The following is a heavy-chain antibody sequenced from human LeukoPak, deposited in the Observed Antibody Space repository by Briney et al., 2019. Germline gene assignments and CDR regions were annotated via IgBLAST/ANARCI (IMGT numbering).Heavy chain of an antibody. D-gene: IGHD2-2*02. J-gene: IGHJ5*02. CDR1: GYTFTSYG. V-gene: IGHV1-18*01. CDR3: ARAYCSSTSCYTPRDWFDP. CDR2: ISAYNGNT. Sequence: ASVKVSCKASGYTFTSYGISWVRQAPGQGLEWMGWISAYNGNTNYAQKLQGRVTMTTDTSTSTAYMELRSLRSDDTAVYYCARAYCSSTSCYTPRDWFDPWGQGTLVTVSS.